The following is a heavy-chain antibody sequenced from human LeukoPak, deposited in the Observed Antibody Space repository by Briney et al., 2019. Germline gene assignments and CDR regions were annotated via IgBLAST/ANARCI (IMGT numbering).Heavy chain of an antibody. D-gene: IGHD4-17*01. J-gene: IGHJ4*02. CDR1: GGSFGGYY. CDR3: ASGHYAFEY. CDR2: LYPSGRT. V-gene: IGHV4-34*01. Sequence: PETLCLTCAVYGGSFGGYYWSWIRQPPGKGLEWIGLLYPSGRTNYNPSLKSRVTISVDTSRTQFSLKLSSVTAADTAVYYCASGHYAFEYWGQGTLVTV.